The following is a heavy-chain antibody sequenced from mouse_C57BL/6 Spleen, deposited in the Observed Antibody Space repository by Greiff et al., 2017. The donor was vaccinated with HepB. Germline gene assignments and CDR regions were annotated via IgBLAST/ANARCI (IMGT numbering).Heavy chain of an antibody. CDR1: GYTFTSYW. J-gene: IGHJ2*01. D-gene: IGHD1-1*01. V-gene: IGHV1-5*01. CDR2: IYPGNSDT. Sequence: EVQLQQSGTVLARPGASVKMSCKTSGYTFTSYWMHWVKQRPGQGLEWIGAIYPGNSDTSYNQKFKGKAKLTAVTSASTAYMERSRLTNEDSAVYYCTRVVATPYYFDYWGQGTTLTVSS. CDR3: TRVVATPYYFDY.